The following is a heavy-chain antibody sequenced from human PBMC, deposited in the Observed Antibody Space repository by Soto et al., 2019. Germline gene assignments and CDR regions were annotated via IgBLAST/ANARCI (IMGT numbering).Heavy chain of an antibody. V-gene: IGHV3-23*01. CDR3: AKDRYLDHDSRGYLFDN. D-gene: IGHD3-22*01. CDR2: ISRYGDIT. Sequence: GGSLRLSCAAPGFTFYIYAITWVRPAPGEGLVWVSAISRYGDITYYADSVEGRFSISRDNSKNTLYLQMNSLRAEDTAVYYCAKDRYLDHDSRGYLFDNWGQGTLVTVSS. J-gene: IGHJ4*02. CDR1: GFTFYIYA.